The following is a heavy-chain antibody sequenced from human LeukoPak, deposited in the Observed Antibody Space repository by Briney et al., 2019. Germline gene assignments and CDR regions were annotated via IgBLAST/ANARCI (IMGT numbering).Heavy chain of an antibody. V-gene: IGHV4-59*08. CDR1: GGSISSYY. Sequence: PSETLSLTCTVSGGSISSYYWSWIRQPPGKGLEWIGYIYYSGSTNYNPSLKSRVTISVDTSKNQFSLKLSSVTAADTAVYYCARGSIAAHRGSHAFDIWGQGTMVTVSS. D-gene: IGHD6-6*01. CDR3: ARGSIAAHRGSHAFDI. CDR2: IYYSGST. J-gene: IGHJ3*02.